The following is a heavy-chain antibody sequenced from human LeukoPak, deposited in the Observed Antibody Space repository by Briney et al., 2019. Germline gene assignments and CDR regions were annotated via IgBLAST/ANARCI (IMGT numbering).Heavy chain of an antibody. CDR3: ARAQTYYDILTGSFDY. D-gene: IGHD3-9*01. V-gene: IGHV4-39*07. CDR1: GGSISSSSYY. Sequence: SETLSLTCTVSGGSISSSSYYWGWIRQPPGKGLEWIGSIYYSGSTYYNPSLKSRVTISVDTSKNQFSLKLSSVTAADTAVYYCARAQTYYDILTGSFDYWGQGTLVTVSS. J-gene: IGHJ4*02. CDR2: IYYSGST.